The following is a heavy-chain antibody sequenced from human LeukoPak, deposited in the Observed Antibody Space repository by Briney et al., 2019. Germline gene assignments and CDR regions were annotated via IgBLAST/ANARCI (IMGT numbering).Heavy chain of an antibody. V-gene: IGHV4-34*01. D-gene: IGHD6-13*01. Sequence: SETLSLTCAVYGGSFSGYYWSWIRQPPGKGLEWIGEINHSGSTNYNPSPKSRVTISVDTSKNQFSLKLSSVTAADTAVYYCASGGLAAAGTIPGGYYFDYWGQGTLVTVSS. CDR1: GGSFSGYY. J-gene: IGHJ4*02. CDR3: ASGGLAAAGTIPGGYYFDY. CDR2: INHSGST.